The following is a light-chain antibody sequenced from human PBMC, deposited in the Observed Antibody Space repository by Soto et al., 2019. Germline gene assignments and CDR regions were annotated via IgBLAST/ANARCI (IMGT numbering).Light chain of an antibody. CDR1: NSGGKT. CDR2: DAR. J-gene: IGLJ1*01. CDR3: QVWDSSSNQYD. V-gene: IGLV3-21*02. Sequence: SYEPTQPASVSVAPGQTARITRGGTNSGGKTVTWYQQKPGQAPVLVLSQGLVFCDGNFRDARVRPSRIPERISASTSGNTATLTISRAEAWDEADDSCQVWDSSSNQYDFGTGTKVTV.